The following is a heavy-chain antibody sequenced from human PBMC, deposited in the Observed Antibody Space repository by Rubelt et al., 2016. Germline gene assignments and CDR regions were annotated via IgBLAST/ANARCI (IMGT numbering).Heavy chain of an antibody. V-gene: IGHV4-59*12. CDR3: AREGGYQSPFDY. CDR2: FLYSGST. CDR1: GASINTNY. Sequence: QVQLQESGPGLVKASETLSLTCTVSGASINTNYCTWIRQSPGEGLEWIGYFLYSGSTNFNPSLRSRATISLDTSKNQYSLRRGAVTAADTAVDYCAREGGYQSPFDYWGQGALVTVSS. D-gene: IGHD3-22*01. J-gene: IGHJ4*02.